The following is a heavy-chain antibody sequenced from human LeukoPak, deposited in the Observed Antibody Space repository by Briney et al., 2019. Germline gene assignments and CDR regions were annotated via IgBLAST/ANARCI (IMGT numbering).Heavy chain of an antibody. Sequence: SETLSFTCAVSGYSISSGYYWGWIRQPPGKGLEWIGSIYHSGSTYYNPSLKSRVTISVDTSKNQFSLKLSSVTAADTAVYYCAGSRFLEWNDAFDIWGQGTMVTVSS. CDR2: IYHSGST. CDR1: GYSISSGYY. D-gene: IGHD3-3*01. J-gene: IGHJ3*02. CDR3: AGSRFLEWNDAFDI. V-gene: IGHV4-38-2*01.